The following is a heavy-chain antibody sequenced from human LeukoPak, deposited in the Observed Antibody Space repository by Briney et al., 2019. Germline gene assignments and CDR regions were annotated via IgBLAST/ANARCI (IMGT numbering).Heavy chain of an antibody. CDR3: AAISSSWYSTGFDP. CDR2: IYYSGST. Sequence: SETLSLTCTVPGGSISSYYWSWIRQPPGKGLEWIGYIYYSGSTNYNPSLKSRVTISVDTSKNQFSLKLSSVTAADTAVYYCAAISSSWYSTGFDPWGQGTLVTVSS. CDR1: GGSISSYY. J-gene: IGHJ5*02. V-gene: IGHV4-59*01. D-gene: IGHD6-13*01.